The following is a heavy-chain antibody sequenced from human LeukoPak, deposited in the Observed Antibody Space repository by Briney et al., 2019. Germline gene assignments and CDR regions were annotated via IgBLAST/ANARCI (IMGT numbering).Heavy chain of an antibody. CDR2: IYHSGST. CDR3: ARDRGYSYGAWYYFDY. V-gene: IGHV4-30-2*01. D-gene: IGHD5-18*01. CDR1: GGSISSGGYY. J-gene: IGHJ4*02. Sequence: SQTLSLTCTVSGGSISSGGYYWSWTRQPPGKGLEWIGYIYHSGSTYYNPSLKSRVTISVDRSKNQFSLKLSSVTAADTAVYYCARDRGYSYGAWYYFDYWGQGTLVTVSS.